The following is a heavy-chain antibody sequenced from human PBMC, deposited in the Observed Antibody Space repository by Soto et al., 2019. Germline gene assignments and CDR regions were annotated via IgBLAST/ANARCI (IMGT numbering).Heavy chain of an antibody. CDR1: GFTFSSYA. CDR3: GRCTSTSCHLGSDY. D-gene: IGHD2-2*01. J-gene: IGHJ4*02. V-gene: IGHV3-30-3*01. Sequence: GGSLRLSCAASGFTFSSYAMNWVRQAPDKGLEWVALISHDGINKYYADSVRGRFTISRDSSTNTLYLQMNSLRAADTAVYYCGRCTSTSCHLGSDYWGQGTLVTVSS. CDR2: ISHDGINK.